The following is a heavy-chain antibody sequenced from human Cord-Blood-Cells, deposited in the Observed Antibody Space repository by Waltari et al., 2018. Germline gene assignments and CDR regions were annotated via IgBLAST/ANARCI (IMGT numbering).Heavy chain of an antibody. CDR1: GFTFSSYG. CDR3: AKEPTGYSSSWSFDY. CDR2: KSYDGSNK. D-gene: IGHD6-13*01. V-gene: IGHV3-30*18. Sequence: QVQLVESGGGVVQPGRSLRLSCAASGFTFSSYGLPWVRQAPGKGLEWVAVKSYDGSNKNYADSVKGRFTISIDNSKNTLYLQMNSLRAEDTAVYYCAKEPTGYSSSWSFDYWGQGTLVTVSS. J-gene: IGHJ4*02.